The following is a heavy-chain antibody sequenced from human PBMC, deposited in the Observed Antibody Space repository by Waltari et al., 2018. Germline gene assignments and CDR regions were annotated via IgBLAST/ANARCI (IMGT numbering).Heavy chain of an antibody. D-gene: IGHD5-18*01. V-gene: IGHV4-59*01. J-gene: IGHJ3*02. CDR2: IYYSGST. CDR3: ARESGYSYDHDAFDI. Sequence: QVQLQESGPGLVKPSETLSLTCTVSGGSISSYYWRWIRQPPGKGLEWIGYIYYSGSTNYNPSLKSRVTISVDTSKNQFSLKLSSVTAADTAVYYCARESGYSYDHDAFDIWGQGTMVTVSS. CDR1: GGSISSYY.